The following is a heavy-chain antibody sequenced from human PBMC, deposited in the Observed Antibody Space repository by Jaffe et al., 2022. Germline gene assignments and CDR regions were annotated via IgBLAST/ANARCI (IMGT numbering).Heavy chain of an antibody. CDR2: INPRTGGT. V-gene: IGHV1-46*01. J-gene: IGHJ4*02. D-gene: IGHD2-15*01. Sequence: QVQLVQSGAEVMKPGASVKVSCKASGYTFTSQYIHWVRQAPGQGLEWMGIINPRTGGTTFPQKFQGRVTMTRDTSTSTVYMELSSLTSEDTAVYYCMRDKGDTTVYSWGWYFDYWGQGTLVTVSS. CDR1: GYTFTSQY. CDR3: MRDKGDTTVYSWGWYFDY.